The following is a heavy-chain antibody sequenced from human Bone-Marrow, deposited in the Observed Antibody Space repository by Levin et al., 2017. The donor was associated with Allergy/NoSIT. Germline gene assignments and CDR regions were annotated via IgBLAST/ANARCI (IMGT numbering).Heavy chain of an antibody. J-gene: IGHJ4*02. V-gene: IGHV4-31*03. CDR2: IFYSGST. CDR3: ARAGAAGPIYI. D-gene: IGHD6-13*01. Sequence: PSETLSLTCTVSNGSISAGGYYWSWIRQRPGKGLEWIASIFYSGSTFYSPSVKSRTTVSVDTSRNQFSLRLSSVTAADSAMYYCARAGAAGPIYIWGQGTLVTVSS. CDR1: NGSISAGGYY.